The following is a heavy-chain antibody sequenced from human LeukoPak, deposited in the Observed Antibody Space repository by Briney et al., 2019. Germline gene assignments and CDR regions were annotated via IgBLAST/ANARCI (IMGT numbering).Heavy chain of an antibody. V-gene: IGHV3-66*01. CDR1: GFTLSSYA. J-gene: IGHJ6*02. CDR2: IYRGDST. CDR3: AVGVGGYSYYYYYGMDV. Sequence: GGSLRLSCAASGFTLSSYAMSWVRQAPGKGLEWLSVIYRGDSTYYADSVKGRFTISRDNAKNSLYLQMNSLRAEDTAVYYCAVGVGGYSYYYYYGMDVWGQGTTVTVSS. D-gene: IGHD5-18*01.